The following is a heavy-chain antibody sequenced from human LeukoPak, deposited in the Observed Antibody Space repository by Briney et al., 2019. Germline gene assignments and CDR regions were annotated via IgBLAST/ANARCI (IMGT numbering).Heavy chain of an antibody. D-gene: IGHD6-13*01. CDR2: ISYDGSNK. CDR1: GFTFSSYA. V-gene: IGHV3-30-3*01. J-gene: IGHJ6*02. Sequence: GRSLRLSCAASGFTFSSYAMHWVRQAPGKGLEWVAVISYDGSNKHYADSVKGRFTISRDNSKNTLYLQMNSLRAEDTAVYYCARPGIAAAGYYYYYGMDVWGQGTTVTVSS. CDR3: ARPGIAAAGYYYYYGMDV.